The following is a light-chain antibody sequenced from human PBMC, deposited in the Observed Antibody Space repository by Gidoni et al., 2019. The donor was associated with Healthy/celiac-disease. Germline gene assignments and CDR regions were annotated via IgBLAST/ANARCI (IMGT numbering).Light chain of an antibody. CDR2: GAS. V-gene: IGKV3-15*01. J-gene: IGKJ3*01. Sequence: EIVMTQSPATLSVSPGERATLSCRASPSVSSNLAWYQQKPGQAPRLLIYGASTRATGIPARFSGSGSGTEFTLTISSLQSEDVAVYYCQQYNNWPPFTFGPGTKVDIK. CDR1: PSVSSN. CDR3: QQYNNWPPFT.